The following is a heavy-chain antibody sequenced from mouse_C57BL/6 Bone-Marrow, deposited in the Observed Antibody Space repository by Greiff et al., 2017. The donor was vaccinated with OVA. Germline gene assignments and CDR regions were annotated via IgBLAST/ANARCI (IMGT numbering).Heavy chain of an antibody. CDR2: ISSGGSYT. CDR3: ARHGIYDGYYFFAY. CDR1: GFTFSSSG. Sequence: EVHLVESWGDLVKPGGSLKLSCAASGFTFSSSGLSWVRPTPYKRLEWVATISSGGSYTYYPDSVKGRFTISRDNAKNTLYLQMSSVKSEDTAMYYCARHGIYDGYYFFAYWGKGTLVTVSA. V-gene: IGHV5-6*01. J-gene: IGHJ3*01. D-gene: IGHD2-3*01.